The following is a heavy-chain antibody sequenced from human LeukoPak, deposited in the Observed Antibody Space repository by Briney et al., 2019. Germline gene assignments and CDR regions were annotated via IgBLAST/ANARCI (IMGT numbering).Heavy chain of an antibody. CDR1: GFTFSSYS. D-gene: IGHD3-3*01. J-gene: IGHJ4*02. V-gene: IGHV3-48*01. CDR2: ISSSSTI. CDR3: ARGNLRFLGWLPHAVDY. Sequence: GGSLRLSCAASGFTFSSYSTNWVRQAPGKGLEWVSYISSSSTIYYADSVKGRFTISRDNAKNSLYLQMNSLRAEDTAVYYCARGNLRFLGWLPHAVDYWGQGTLVTVSS.